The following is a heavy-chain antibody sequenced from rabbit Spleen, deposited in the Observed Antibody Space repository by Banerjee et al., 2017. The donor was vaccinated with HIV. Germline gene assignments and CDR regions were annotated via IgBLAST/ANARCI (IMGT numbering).Heavy chain of an antibody. V-gene: IGHV1S47*01. CDR1: GFDFSMTG. Sequence: QERLVESGGGLVQPGGSLKLSCKASGFDFSMTGVSWVRQAPGKGLEWIGYIDPVFGSTYYASWVNGRFTISSHNAQNTLYLQLNSLTAADTATYFCVRDRANIGGDYGPYYFDLWGQGTLVTVS. J-gene: IGHJ4*01. CDR2: IDPVFGST. CDR3: VRDRANIGGDYGPYYFDL. D-gene: IGHD2-1*01.